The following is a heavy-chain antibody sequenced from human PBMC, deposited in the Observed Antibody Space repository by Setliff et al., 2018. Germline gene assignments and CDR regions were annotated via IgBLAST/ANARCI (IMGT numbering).Heavy chain of an antibody. D-gene: IGHD3-3*01. Sequence: GESLKISCKGSGYSFTSYWIGWVRQMPGKGLEWMGIIYPGDSDTRYSPSFQGQVTISADKSISTAYLQWSSLKASDTAMYYCARSRSNFWSGYFNWFDPWGQGTRVTVSS. CDR2: IYPGDSDT. V-gene: IGHV5-51*01. J-gene: IGHJ5*02. CDR1: GYSFTSYW. CDR3: ARSRSNFWSGYFNWFDP.